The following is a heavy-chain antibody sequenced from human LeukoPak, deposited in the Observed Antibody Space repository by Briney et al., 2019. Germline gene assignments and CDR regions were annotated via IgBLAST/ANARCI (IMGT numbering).Heavy chain of an antibody. Sequence: SETLSLTCTVSGASISSGNYCWSWIRQPAGKGLENVGRVSTSGRTDYNPSLKSRLTLSVDTSKNQFSLKLSSVTAADTAVYYCARGPYYNFWSGYPYYDYWGQGTLVTVSS. J-gene: IGHJ4*02. D-gene: IGHD3-3*01. CDR3: ARGPYYNFWSGYPYYDY. CDR1: GASISSGNYC. V-gene: IGHV4-61*02. CDR2: VSTSGRT.